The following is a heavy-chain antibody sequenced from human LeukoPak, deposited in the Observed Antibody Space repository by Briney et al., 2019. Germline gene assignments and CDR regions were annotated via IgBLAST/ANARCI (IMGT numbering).Heavy chain of an antibody. CDR1: GYSFATKY. V-gene: IGHV1-2*02. D-gene: IGHD2-2*01. Sequence: ASVKVSCKASGYSFATKYMHWVRQAHGQGLEWMGWINPASGVTHYAQKFQGRVTMSRDTSITTVYMELTGLISDDTAVYYCARDGLGYCSSTSCSPFDYWGQGTLVTVSS. CDR3: ARDGLGYCSSTSCSPFDY. J-gene: IGHJ4*02. CDR2: INPASGVT.